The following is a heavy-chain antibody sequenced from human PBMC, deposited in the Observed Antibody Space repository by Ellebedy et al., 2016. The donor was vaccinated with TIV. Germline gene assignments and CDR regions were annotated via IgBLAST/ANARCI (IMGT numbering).Heavy chain of an antibody. Sequence: GESLKIPCAASGFTFTPYWMSWVRQAPGKGLEWVANMNQVGSEKYYVDSVKGRFTISRDNAQNSLYLHMNNLRAEDTAVYYCARDPNSPGDTGYGDYWGQGVVVTVST. V-gene: IGHV3-7*03. D-gene: IGHD5-12*01. J-gene: IGHJ4*02. CDR1: GFTFTPYW. CDR2: MNQVGSEK. CDR3: ARDPNSPGDTGYGDY.